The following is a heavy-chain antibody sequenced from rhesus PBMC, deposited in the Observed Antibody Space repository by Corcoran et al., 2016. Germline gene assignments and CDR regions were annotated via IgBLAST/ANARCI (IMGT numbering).Heavy chain of an antibody. CDR2: ISGNSQST. J-gene: IGHJ5-2*02. CDR3: ARDAISLDV. CDR1: GGLLYGNS. Sequence: QVLLQESGPGLVAPSETRSLTCAVPGGLLYGNSWTGIRQPPGKGLEWIGYISGNSQSTSYNPSLGGRVTISKDTSQNQYSLMLTSVTAADSAVYYCARDAISLDVWGRGVLVTVSS. V-gene: IGHV4-147*01.